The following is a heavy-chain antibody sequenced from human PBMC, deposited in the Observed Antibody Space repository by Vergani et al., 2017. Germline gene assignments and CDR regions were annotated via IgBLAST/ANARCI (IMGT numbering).Heavy chain of an antibody. CDR1: GGSISSYY. V-gene: IGHV4-59*01. D-gene: IGHD1-1*01. J-gene: IGHJ5*02. CDR2: IYYSGST. Sequence: QVQLQESGPGLVKPSETLSLTCTVSGGSISSYYWSWIRQPPGKGLEWIGYIYYSGSTNYNPSLKSRVTISVDTSKNQFSLKLSSVTAADTAVYYCARAGYWNGGSDWFDPWGQGTLVTVSS. CDR3: ARAGYWNGGSDWFDP.